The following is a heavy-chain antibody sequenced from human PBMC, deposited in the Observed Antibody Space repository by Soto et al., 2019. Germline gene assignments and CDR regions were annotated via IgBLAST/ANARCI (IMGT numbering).Heavy chain of an antibody. V-gene: IGHV3-23*01. CDR1: GFTFSSYA. J-gene: IGHJ6*03. CDR2: ISGSGGST. Sequence: GGSLRLSCAASGFTFSSYAMSWVRQAPGKGLEWVSAISGSGGSTYYADSVKGRFTISRDNSKNTLYLQMNSLRAEDTAVYYCAKDLGYCSSTSCSARFYYYYYYMDVWGKGTTVTVSS. D-gene: IGHD2-2*01. CDR3: AKDLGYCSSTSCSARFYYYYYYMDV.